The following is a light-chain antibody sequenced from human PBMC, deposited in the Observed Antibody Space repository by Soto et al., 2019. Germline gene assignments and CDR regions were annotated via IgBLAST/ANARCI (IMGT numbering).Light chain of an antibody. CDR1: SSNIGSNT. V-gene: IGLV1-44*01. Sequence: QSVLTQAPSASGTPGQRVTISCSGSSSNIGSNTVNWYQQLPGTAPKLLIYSNNQRPSGVPDRFSGSKSGTSASLAISGLQSEDEADYYCAAWDDSLNGWVFGGGTQLT. CDR2: SNN. CDR3: AAWDDSLNGWV. J-gene: IGLJ3*02.